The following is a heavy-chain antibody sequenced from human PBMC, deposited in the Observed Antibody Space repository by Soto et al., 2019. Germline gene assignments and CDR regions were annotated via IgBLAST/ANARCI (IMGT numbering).Heavy chain of an antibody. CDR3: AKDAAKDLRWYFDL. D-gene: IGHD6-25*01. J-gene: IGHJ2*01. V-gene: IGHV3-30*18. CDR2: ISYDGTNK. CDR1: EFTFSNYG. Sequence: GGSLRLSXAASEFTFSNYGMHWVRQAPGKGLEWVAVISYDGTNKYYTDSVKGRFTTSRDNSKNTLFLQMNSLRAEDTAVYYRAKDAAKDLRWYFDLWGRGTLVTVSS.